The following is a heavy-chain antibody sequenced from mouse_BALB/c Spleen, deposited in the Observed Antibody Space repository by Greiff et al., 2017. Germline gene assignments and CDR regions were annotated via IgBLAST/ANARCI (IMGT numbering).Heavy chain of an antibody. V-gene: IGHV14-3*02. J-gene: IGHJ3*01. CDR1: GFNIKDTY. CDR3: ATADGGYYVWFAY. D-gene: IGHD2-3*01. CDR2: IDPANGNT. Sequence: EVKLMESGAELVKPGASVKLSCTASGFNIKDTYMHWVKQRPEQGLEWIGRIDPANGNTKYDPKFQGKATITADTSSNTAYLQLSSLTSEDTAVYYCATADGGYYVWFAYWGQGTLVTVSA.